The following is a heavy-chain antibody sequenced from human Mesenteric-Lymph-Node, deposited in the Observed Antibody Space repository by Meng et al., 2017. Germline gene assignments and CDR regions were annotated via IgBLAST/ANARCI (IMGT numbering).Heavy chain of an antibody. V-gene: IGHV3-23*05. J-gene: IGHJ3*02. CDR3: AKGVKSGNPYVAFDI. Sequence: GQRLGSGGDLEQPGGSRRLSCAASKFTFGAYVMAWVRQAPGRGLEWVSTIDIDNSRTGYADSVKGRFTISRDNSKDTLYLQMNSLRVEDTAVYYCAKGVKSGNPYVAFDIWGQGTMVTVSS. CDR2: IDIDNSRT. D-gene: IGHD1-26*01. CDR1: KFTFGAYV.